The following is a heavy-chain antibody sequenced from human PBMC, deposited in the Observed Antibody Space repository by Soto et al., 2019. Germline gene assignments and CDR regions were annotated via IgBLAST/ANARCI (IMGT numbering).Heavy chain of an antibody. CDR2: ISGSGGST. CDR3: TTDSYITSIILRFDY. D-gene: IGHD3-10*01. CDR1: GFTFSSYA. V-gene: IGHV3-23*01. J-gene: IGHJ4*01. Sequence: GGSLRLSCAASGFTFSSYAMSWVRQAPGKGLEWVSAISGSGGSTYYADSVKGRFTISRDNSKNTLYLQMNSLQTEDTAIYYFTTDSYITSIILRFDYWGHGTLVTVSS.